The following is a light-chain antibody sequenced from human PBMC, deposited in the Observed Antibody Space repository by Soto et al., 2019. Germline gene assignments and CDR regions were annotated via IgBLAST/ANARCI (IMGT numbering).Light chain of an antibody. CDR3: QQYNSWSGVT. J-gene: IGKJ4*01. CDR2: DAS. V-gene: IGKV1-5*01. CDR1: QSISRW. Sequence: DIQMTQSPSTLSASVGDRVTITCRASQSISRWLDWYQQKPGKAPKLLIYDASSLESGVPSRFSGSGSGTEFTLTISSLQPDDFATYHCQQYNSWSGVTFGGGTKVEIK.